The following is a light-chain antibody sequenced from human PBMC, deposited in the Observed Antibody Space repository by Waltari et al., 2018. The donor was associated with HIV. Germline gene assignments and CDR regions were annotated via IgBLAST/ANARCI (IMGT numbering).Light chain of an antibody. CDR3: ATWDDSLSGVL. CDR2: RNN. V-gene: IGLV1-47*01. Sequence: SVLTQPPSASGTPGQRVTISCSGSSSNIGSHYVFWYQQLPGTAPKLLMHRNNQRPAGVPARFSDTPSGTAASLAISGLRSEDEADYYCATWDDSLSGVLFGGGTKLTVL. J-gene: IGLJ2*01. CDR1: SSNIGSHY.